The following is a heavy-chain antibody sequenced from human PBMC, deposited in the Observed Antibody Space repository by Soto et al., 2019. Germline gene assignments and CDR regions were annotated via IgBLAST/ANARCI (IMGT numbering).Heavy chain of an antibody. CDR1: GYSFTSYW. CDR2: IYPGDSDT. CDR3: ARRVSCGGDCYSFDY. Sequence: GESLKISCKGSGYSFTSYWIGWVRQMPGKGLEWMGIIYPGDSDTRYSPSFQGQVTISADKSISTAYLQWSSLKASDTAMYYCARRVSCGGDCYSFDYWGQGTLVTVSS. J-gene: IGHJ4*02. D-gene: IGHD2-21*02. V-gene: IGHV5-51*01.